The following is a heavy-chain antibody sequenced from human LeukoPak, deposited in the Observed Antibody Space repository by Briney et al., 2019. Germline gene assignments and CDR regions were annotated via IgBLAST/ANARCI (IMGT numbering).Heavy chain of an antibody. Sequence: GGSLTLSCAASGFTLSSYDMLWVRQAPGKGLEWVAHIWYDGSNKYYADSVNGRFTISRDNSKNTLYLQMNGVRAEDTAVYYCARDEDLTLDYWGQGTLVTVSS. CDR1: GFTLSSYD. V-gene: IGHV3-33*08. J-gene: IGHJ4*02. CDR3: ARDEDLTLDY. CDR2: IWYDGSNK.